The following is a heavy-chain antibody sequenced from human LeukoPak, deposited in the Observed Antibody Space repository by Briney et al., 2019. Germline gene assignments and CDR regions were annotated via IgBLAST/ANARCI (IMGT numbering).Heavy chain of an antibody. CDR3: ARQGYSSGSYYFDY. V-gene: IGHV4-59*01. D-gene: IGHD6-19*01. CDR1: SGSISSYY. J-gene: IGHJ4*02. CDR2: VYYSGNT. Sequence: PSQTLSLTCTVSSGSISSYYWSWIRQPPGKGLEWIGHVYYSGNTNYNPSLKSRVTISVDTSKNQFSLKLSSVTAADTAVYYCARQGYSSGSYYFDYWGQGTLVTVSS.